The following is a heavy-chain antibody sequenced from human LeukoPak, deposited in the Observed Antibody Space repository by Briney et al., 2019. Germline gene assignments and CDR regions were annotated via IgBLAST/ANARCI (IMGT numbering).Heavy chain of an antibody. CDR2: ISAYNGNT. CDR1: GYTFTSYG. D-gene: IGHD2-21*01. CDR3: ARGLGAYCGGDCRNWFDP. J-gene: IGHJ5*02. Sequence: ASVKVSCKASGYTFTSYGISWVRQAPGQGLEWMGWISAYNGNTNYAQKLQGRVTMTTDTSTSTAYMELRSLRSDDTAVYYCARGLGAYCGGDCRNWFDPWGQGTLVTVSS. V-gene: IGHV1-18*01.